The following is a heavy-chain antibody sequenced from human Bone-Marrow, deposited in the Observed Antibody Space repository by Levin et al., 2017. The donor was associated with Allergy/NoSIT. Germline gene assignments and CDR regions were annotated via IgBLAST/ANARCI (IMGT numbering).Heavy chain of an antibody. CDR1: GFTFSSYS. CDR3: ARDGQPPLKKYYDFVSGYYGMDV. D-gene: IGHD3-3*01. Sequence: GGSLRLSCAASGFTFSSYSMNWVRQAPGKGLEWVSSISSSSSYIYYADSVKGRFTISRDNAKNSLYLQMNSLRAEDTAVYYCARDGQPPLKKYYDFVSGYYGMDVWGQGTTVTVSS. J-gene: IGHJ6*02. V-gene: IGHV3-21*01. CDR2: ISSSSSYI.